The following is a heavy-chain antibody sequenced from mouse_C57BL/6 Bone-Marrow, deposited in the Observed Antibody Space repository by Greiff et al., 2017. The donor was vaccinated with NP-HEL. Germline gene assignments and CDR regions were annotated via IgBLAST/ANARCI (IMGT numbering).Heavy chain of an antibody. CDR1: GFTFSDYY. J-gene: IGHJ3*01. V-gene: IGHV5-12*01. Sequence: EVQVVESGGGLVQPGGSLKLSCAASGFTFSDYYMYWVRQTPEKRLEWVAYISNGGGSTYYPDTVKGRFTISRDNAKNTLYLQMSRLKSEDTAMYYCARHLDSSGYDWFAYWGQGTLVTVSA. D-gene: IGHD3-2*02. CDR3: ARHLDSSGYDWFAY. CDR2: ISNGGGST.